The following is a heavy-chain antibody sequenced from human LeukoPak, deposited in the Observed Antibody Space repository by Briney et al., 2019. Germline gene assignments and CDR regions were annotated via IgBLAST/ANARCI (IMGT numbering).Heavy chain of an antibody. J-gene: IGHJ4*02. Sequence: KAGGSLRLSCAASGFTFSNAWMNWVRQAPGKGLEWVGRIKSKTDGGTTDYAAPVKGRFTISRDDSKNTLYLQMNSLKTEDTAVYYCTTRIAAAGGGFHFDYWGQGTLVTVSS. D-gene: IGHD6-13*01. CDR1: GFTFSNAW. CDR3: TTRIAAAGGGFHFDY. V-gene: IGHV3-15*07. CDR2: IKSKTDGGTT.